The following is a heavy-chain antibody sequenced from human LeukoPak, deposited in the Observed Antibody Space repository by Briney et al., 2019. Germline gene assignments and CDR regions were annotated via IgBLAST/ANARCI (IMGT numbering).Heavy chain of an antibody. J-gene: IGHJ3*02. D-gene: IGHD2-21*02. CDR2: ISGSGDKT. V-gene: IGHV3-23*01. CDR1: GFSFSSYA. CDR3: AKGTPPGTAAFDI. Sequence: PGGSLRLSCAASGFSFSSYATNWVRQAPGQGLEWVSVISGSGDKTFYADSVNGRFTISRDNSKNTLYLQMNSLRAEDTAVYYCAKGTPPGTAAFDIWGQGTMVTVSS.